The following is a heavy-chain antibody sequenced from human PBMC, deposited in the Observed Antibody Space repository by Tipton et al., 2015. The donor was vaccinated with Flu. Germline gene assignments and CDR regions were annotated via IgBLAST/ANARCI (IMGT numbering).Heavy chain of an antibody. V-gene: IGHV4-59*01. Sequence: TLSLTCSVSGGSIRGYYWNWIRQFPGKGLEWIGFVYYTGSTNYKSSLKSRVTISTDTFTNQASLKMKSVTAADTAVYYCARGPPGPSIRAYFFDIWGQGALVTVSS. D-gene: IGHD2-21*01. J-gene: IGHJ4*02. CDR3: ARGPPGPSIRAYFFDI. CDR1: GGSIRGYY. CDR2: VYYTGST.